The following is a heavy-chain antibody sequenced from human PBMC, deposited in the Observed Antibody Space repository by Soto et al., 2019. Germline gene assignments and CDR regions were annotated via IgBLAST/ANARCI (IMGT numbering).Heavy chain of an antibody. CDR3: SLSGQWLVKPDDDY. CDR1: GFTFSNAW. V-gene: IGHV3-15*01. Sequence: GGSLRLSCAASGFTFSNAWMSWVRQAPGKGLEWVGRIKSKTDGGTTDYAAPVKGRFTISRDDSKNTLYLQMNSLKTEDTAVYYCSLSGQWLVKPDDDYWGQGTLVTVSS. J-gene: IGHJ4*02. CDR2: IKSKTDGGTT. D-gene: IGHD6-19*01.